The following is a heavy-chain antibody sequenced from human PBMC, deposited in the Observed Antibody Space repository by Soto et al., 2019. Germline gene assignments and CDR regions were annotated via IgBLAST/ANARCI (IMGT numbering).Heavy chain of an antibody. J-gene: IGHJ6*02. CDR1: GYTFTSYG. Sequence: ASVKVSCKASGYTFTSYGISWVRQAPGQGLEWMGWISAYNGNTNYAQNFQGRVTITRDTSATTAYMELSSLRSEDTAVYYCARGAGYCSGDCWNDYYYAMDVWGQGTTVTVSS. V-gene: IGHV1-18*04. CDR2: ISAYNGNT. CDR3: ARGAGYCSGDCWNDYYYAMDV. D-gene: IGHD2-21*02.